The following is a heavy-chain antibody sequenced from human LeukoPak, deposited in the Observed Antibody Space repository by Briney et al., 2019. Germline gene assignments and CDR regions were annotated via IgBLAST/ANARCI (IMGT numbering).Heavy chain of an antibody. D-gene: IGHD1-26*01. CDR3: SRGGSPPEARGDVFDI. CDR2: INGDGSNT. V-gene: IGHV3-74*01. J-gene: IGHJ3*02. Sequence: GGSLRLSCAASGFTFSSYWMHWGRQAPGKGLVWVSRINGDGSNTRYADSVKGRFTISRDNAKNSLYLQMNSLRAEDTAVYYCSRGGSPPEARGDVFDIWGQGTMVSVSS. CDR1: GFTFSSYW.